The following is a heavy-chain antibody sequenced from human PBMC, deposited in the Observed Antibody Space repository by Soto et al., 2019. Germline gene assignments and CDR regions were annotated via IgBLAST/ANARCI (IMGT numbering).Heavy chain of an antibody. D-gene: IGHD6-25*01. V-gene: IGHV3-23*01. J-gene: IGHJ4*02. CDR1: GFTFSSYA. Sequence: EVQLLESGGGLVQTGRSLRLSCAASGFTFSSYAMSWVRQAPGQGLAWVSAISGSGGTTYYAASVKGRFTISRDNSKNTLFRQMNSLIAEDLAVYYCAKFFVETGGSSGWPWTFHYWGQGTLVTVSS. CDR3: AKFFVETGGSSGWPWTFHY. CDR2: ISGSGGTT.